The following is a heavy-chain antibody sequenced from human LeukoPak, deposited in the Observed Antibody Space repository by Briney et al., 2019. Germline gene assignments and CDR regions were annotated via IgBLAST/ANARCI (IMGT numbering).Heavy chain of an antibody. CDR3: ARGVPPYGDYTGFDY. D-gene: IGHD4-17*01. CDR1: GGSISSSNW. J-gene: IGHJ4*02. V-gene: IGHV4-4*02. Sequence: SGTLSLTCAVSGGSISSSNWWSWVRQPPGKGLEWIGEIYHSGSTNYNPSLKSRVTISVDKSMNQFSLKLSSVTAADTAVYYCARGVPPYGDYTGFDYWGQGTLVTVSS. CDR2: IYHSGST.